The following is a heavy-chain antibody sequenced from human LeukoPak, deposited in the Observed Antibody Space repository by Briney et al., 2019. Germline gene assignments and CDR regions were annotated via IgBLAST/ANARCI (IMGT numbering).Heavy chain of an antibody. CDR3: AELGITMIGGV. CDR1: GFNFSNYA. J-gene: IGHJ6*04. CDR2: ISSDGSNM. V-gene: IGHV3-30*04. Sequence: GGSLRLSCAASGFNFSNYAVHWVRQAPGKGLEWVSAISSDGSNMYYADSVKGRFTISRDNSKNTLYLQMNSLRAEDTAVYYCAELGITMIGGVWGKGATVTISS. D-gene: IGHD3-10*02.